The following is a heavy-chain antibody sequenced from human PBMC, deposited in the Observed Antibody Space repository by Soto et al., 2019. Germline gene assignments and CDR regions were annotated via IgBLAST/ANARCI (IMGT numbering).Heavy chain of an antibody. CDR3: ARDGYGDPYYYYAMDV. V-gene: IGHV3-48*03. CDR2: ISSSGSTI. J-gene: IGHJ6*02. CDR1: GFTFSLYE. D-gene: IGHD4-17*01. Sequence: LRLSCAASGFTFSLYEMSWVRQAPGKGLEWISYISSSGSTIYYADSVKGRFTISRDNAKNSLFLQMNSLRAEDTAVYYCARDGYGDPYYYYAMDVWGQGTTGTVS.